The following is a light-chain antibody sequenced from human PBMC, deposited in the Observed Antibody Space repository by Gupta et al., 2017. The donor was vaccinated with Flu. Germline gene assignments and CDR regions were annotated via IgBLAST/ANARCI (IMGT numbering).Light chain of an antibody. V-gene: IGLV3-21*02. CDR1: NIGSKS. CDR2: VNS. Sequence: NIGSKSVHWYHQKPGQAPVLFVYVNSDRPSGIPERFSGSNSGNTATLTISRVEAGDEADYYCQVWDSGSDQYVFATGTKVTVL. J-gene: IGLJ1*01. CDR3: QVWDSGSDQYV.